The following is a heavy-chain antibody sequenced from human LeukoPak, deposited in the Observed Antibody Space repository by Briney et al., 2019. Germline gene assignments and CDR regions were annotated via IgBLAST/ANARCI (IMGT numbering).Heavy chain of an antibody. CDR2: IYSGGST. CDR3: ASARFGEFLNFDY. J-gene: IGHJ4*02. V-gene: IGHV3-66*01. Sequence: GGSLRLSCAASGFTVSSNYMSWVRQAPGKGLDGGSVIYSGGSTYYADSVKGSFTISRDNSKNTLYLQMNSLRAEDRAVYYCASARFGEFLNFDYWGQGTLVTVSS. D-gene: IGHD3-10*01. CDR1: GFTVSSNY.